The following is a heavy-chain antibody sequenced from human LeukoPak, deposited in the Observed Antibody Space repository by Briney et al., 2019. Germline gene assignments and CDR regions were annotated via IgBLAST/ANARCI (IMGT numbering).Heavy chain of an antibody. CDR3: ARRYRSGGSCPLDY. J-gene: IGHJ4*02. CDR2: IYYSGST. D-gene: IGHD2-15*01. Sequence: SETLSLTCTVSGGSISSYYWSWIRQPPGKGLEWIGYIYYSGSTNYNPSLKSRVTISVDTSKNQFSLKLSSVTAADTAVYYCARRYRSGGSCPLDYWGQGTLVTVSS. CDR1: GGSISSYY. V-gene: IGHV4-59*01.